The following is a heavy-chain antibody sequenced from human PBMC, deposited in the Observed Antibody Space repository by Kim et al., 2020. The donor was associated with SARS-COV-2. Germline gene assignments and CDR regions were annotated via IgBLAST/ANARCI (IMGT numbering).Heavy chain of an antibody. V-gene: IGHV1-24*01. CDR3: ATDYKHRNLPWYRMPDY. CDR1: GDTLSELS. J-gene: IGHJ4*02. CDR2: FDPENGEI. Sequence: ASVKVSCKVSGDTLSELSIHWVRQAHGKGLEWMGGFDPENGEIIYAQKFQDRVTMTEDTSIDTAYIDLSSLRPEDTAIYYCATDYKHRNLPWYRMPDYWGQGTLVTVSS. D-gene: IGHD6-13*01.